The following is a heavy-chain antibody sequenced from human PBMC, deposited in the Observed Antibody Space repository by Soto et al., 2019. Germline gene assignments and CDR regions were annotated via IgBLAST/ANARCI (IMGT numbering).Heavy chain of an antibody. CDR2: ISGSGGST. V-gene: IGHV3-23*01. D-gene: IGHD3-22*01. Sequence: GGSLRLSCAASGFTFSSYAMSWVRQAPGKGLEWVSAISGSGGSTYYADSVKGRFTISRDNSKNTLYLQMNSLRAEDTAVYYCAKDEGNYYDSSGYYYEGDWGQGTLVTVSS. CDR1: GFTFSSYA. J-gene: IGHJ4*02. CDR3: AKDEGNYYDSSGYYYEGD.